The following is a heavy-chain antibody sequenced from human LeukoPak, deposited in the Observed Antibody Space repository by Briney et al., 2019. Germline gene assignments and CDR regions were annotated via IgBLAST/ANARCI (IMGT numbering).Heavy chain of an antibody. CDR1: GGSFSGYY. CDR2: IYTSGST. V-gene: IGHV4-59*10. J-gene: IGHJ4*02. Sequence: SETLSLTCAVYGGSFSGYYWSWIRQPAGKGLEWIGRIYTSGSTNYNPSLKSRVTIAVDTSKNQFSLKLSSVTAADTAVYYCARMTGYVMEDYFDYWGQGTLVTVSS. D-gene: IGHD6-13*01. CDR3: ARMTGYVMEDYFDY.